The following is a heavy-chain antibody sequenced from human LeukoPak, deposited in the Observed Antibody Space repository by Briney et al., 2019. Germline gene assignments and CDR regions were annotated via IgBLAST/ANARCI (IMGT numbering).Heavy chain of an antibody. V-gene: IGHV1-69*05. CDR2: IIPIFGTA. D-gene: IGHD1-7*01. CDR1: GGTFSSYA. J-gene: IGHJ4*02. CDR3: ARSRDLELPSPFDY. Sequence: ASVKVSCKASGGTFSSYAISWVRQAPGQGLEWMGGIIPIFGTANYAQKFQGRVTITTDESTSTAYMELSSLRSEDTAVYYCARSRDLELPSPFDYWGQGTLVTVSS.